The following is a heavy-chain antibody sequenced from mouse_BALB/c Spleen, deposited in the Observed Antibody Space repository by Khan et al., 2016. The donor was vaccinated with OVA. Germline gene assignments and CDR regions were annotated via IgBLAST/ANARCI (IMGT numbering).Heavy chain of an antibody. CDR3: ARAGYGGFAY. Sequence: QLEESGGGLVKPGGSLKLSCAASGFSFSAYYMYWIRQTPEKRLEWVATISDGGGSTYSPASVKGRFTIYRDNAKNNLYLQMSSLKSEDTAIDYFARAGYGGFAYWGQGTLVTVSA. V-gene: IGHV5-4*02. D-gene: IGHD1-1*02. CDR2: ISDGGGST. CDR1: GFSFSAYY. J-gene: IGHJ3*01.